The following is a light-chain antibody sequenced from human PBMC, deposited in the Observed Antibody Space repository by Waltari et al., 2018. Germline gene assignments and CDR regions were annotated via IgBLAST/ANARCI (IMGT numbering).Light chain of an antibody. J-gene: IGKJ4*01. Sequence: SCRASQRVSYYIAAYPQGPGQAPRLLIYQTPPRATGIPDRFSGSGSDTEFTLTISSLEPEDFAVDYCQQRRNWPLTFGRGTKVEIK. CDR2: QTP. CDR3: QQRRNWPLT. CDR1: QRVSYY. V-gene: IGKV3-11*01.